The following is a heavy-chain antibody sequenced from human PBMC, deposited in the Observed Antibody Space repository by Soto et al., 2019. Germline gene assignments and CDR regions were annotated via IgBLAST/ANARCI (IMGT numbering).Heavy chain of an antibody. CDR3: ARGGEPIDY. D-gene: IGHD2-21*01. CDR2: INPNSGGT. V-gene: IGHV1-2*04. J-gene: IGHJ4*02. CDR1: GYIFTDYY. Sequence: ASVKVSCKASGYIFTDYYMHWVRQTPGQELGWMGRINPNSGGTNYAQKFQGWVTMTRDTSISTAYMELSRLRSDDTAVYYCARGGEPIDYWGQGTLVTVSS.